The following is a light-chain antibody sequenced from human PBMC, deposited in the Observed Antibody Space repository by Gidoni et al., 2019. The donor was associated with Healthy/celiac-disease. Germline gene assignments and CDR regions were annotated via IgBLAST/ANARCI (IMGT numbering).Light chain of an antibody. J-gene: IGKJ1*01. CDR3: QQYYSTPRT. CDR1: QGVLYSSKHKNY. Sequence: DIVMTQYQDSLALSLVERATTNCKASQGVLYSSKHKNYLAWYQQKPGQPPKLLIYCASTRESGVPDRFSGRGSGPDFTLPISSLQAEDVAVYYCQQYYSTPRTLGQGTKVEIK. CDR2: CAS. V-gene: IGKV4-1*01.